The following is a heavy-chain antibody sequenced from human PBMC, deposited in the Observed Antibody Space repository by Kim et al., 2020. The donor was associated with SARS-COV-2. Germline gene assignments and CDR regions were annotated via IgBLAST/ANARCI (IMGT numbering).Heavy chain of an antibody. Sequence: SETLSLTCTVSGGSISSGGYYWSWIRQHPGKGLEWIGYIYYSGSTYYNPSLKSRVTISVDTSKNQFSLKLSSVTAADTAVYYCARDRRGWDSSGYYYDWFDPWGQGTLVTVSS. CDR1: GGSISSGGYY. CDR3: ARDRRGWDSSGYYYDWFDP. J-gene: IGHJ5*02. CDR2: IYYSGST. V-gene: IGHV4-31*03. D-gene: IGHD3-22*01.